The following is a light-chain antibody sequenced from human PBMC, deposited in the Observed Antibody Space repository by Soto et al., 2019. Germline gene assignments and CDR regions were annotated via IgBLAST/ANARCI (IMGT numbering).Light chain of an antibody. CDR2: EVS. CDR1: SSDVGGYNY. CDR3: SSYTGSSTPYV. Sequence: QSALTQPASVSGSPGQSITISCTGTSSDVGGYNYVSWYQQHPGKAPKLMIYEVSNRPSGVSNRFSGSKSGNTASLTISGLQAEYEGEYYCSSYTGSSTPYVLGTGTKLTLL. V-gene: IGLV2-14*01. J-gene: IGLJ1*01.